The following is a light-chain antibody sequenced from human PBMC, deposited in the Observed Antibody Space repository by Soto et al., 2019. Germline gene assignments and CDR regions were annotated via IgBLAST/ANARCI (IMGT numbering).Light chain of an antibody. CDR2: GAS. CDR1: QSVSSSY. CDR3: HQYGNSPRT. J-gene: IGKJ2*01. Sequence: EIVLTQSTGTLSLSPGERATLSCRASQSVSSSYLARYQQKPGQAPRLLIYGASSSATDIPDRFSGSGSGTDFTLTISRLEPEDVAVYYFHQYGNSPRTFGQGTKLEIK. V-gene: IGKV3-20*01.